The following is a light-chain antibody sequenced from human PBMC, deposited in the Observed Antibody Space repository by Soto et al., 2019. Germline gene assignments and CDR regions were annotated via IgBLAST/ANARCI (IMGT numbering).Light chain of an antibody. CDR2: DAS. Sequence: EIVMKQSPATLSVSPGERATLSCRASQSVGSSLAWFQQIPGQAPRLLIYDASNRVTGIPARFSGSGSGTDFTVTISSLEPEDVAVYYCQQRSSWPITLGQGTRLEIK. J-gene: IGKJ5*01. CDR1: QSVGSS. CDR3: QQRSSWPIT. V-gene: IGKV3-11*01.